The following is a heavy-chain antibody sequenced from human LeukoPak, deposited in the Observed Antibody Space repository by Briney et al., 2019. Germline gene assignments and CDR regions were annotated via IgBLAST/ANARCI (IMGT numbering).Heavy chain of an antibody. D-gene: IGHD3-16*01. J-gene: IGHJ5*02. CDR2: ISGSGGST. Sequence: GGSLRLSCAASGFTFSSYAMSWVRQAPGKGLEWVSAISGSGGSTYCADSVKGRFTISRDNSKNTLYLQMNSLRAEDTAVYYCAKDRDMITFGGAWGQGTLVTVSS. CDR1: GFTFSSYA. CDR3: AKDRDMITFGGA. V-gene: IGHV3-23*01.